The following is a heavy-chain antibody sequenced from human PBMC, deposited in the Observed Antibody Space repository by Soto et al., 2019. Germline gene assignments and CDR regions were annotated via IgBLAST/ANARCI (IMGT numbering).Heavy chain of an antibody. CDR2: IGGSGSSI. V-gene: IGHV3-48*02. CDR1: GFTFSTYS. J-gene: IGHJ4*02. Sequence: VGSLRLCCAGSGFTFSTYSMNWVRQAPGKGLEWVAYIGGSGSSIFYADSVKGRFTISRDNAKNSLYLHMNSLRDEDTAVYYCAGAIDYWGRGTLVTVSS. CDR3: AGAIDY.